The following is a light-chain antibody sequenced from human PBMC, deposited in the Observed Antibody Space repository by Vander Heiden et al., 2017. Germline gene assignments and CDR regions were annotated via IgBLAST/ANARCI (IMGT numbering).Light chain of an antibody. CDR1: QGIVSF. J-gene: IGKJ3*01. CDR3: QQLGNTPLFT. V-gene: IGKV1-9*01. Sequence: DFQLTQPPSFLSASVGDRVTIPRRASQGIVSFLAWYQQKPRKAPNLLIYSASTLRSGVPSRFSGTRSGTDFTLTISSLQPEDFATYYCQQLGNTPLFTFGPGTKVDIK. CDR2: SAS.